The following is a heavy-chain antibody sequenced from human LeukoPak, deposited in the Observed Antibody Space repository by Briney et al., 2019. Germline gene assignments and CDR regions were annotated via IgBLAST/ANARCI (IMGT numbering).Heavy chain of an antibody. V-gene: IGHV3-48*01. CDR2: ISSGNSNI. Sequence: GGSLRLSCAASGFTFSSYTMNWVRQAPGKGLEWVSYISSGNSNIYYADSVKGRFTISRDNYKKTVYLQMNSLRAEDMAVYYCARDRGDYDYVWGTYRYGYFDYWGQGTLVTVSS. J-gene: IGHJ4*02. D-gene: IGHD3-16*02. CDR1: GFTFSSYT. CDR3: ARDRGDYDYVWGTYRYGYFDY.